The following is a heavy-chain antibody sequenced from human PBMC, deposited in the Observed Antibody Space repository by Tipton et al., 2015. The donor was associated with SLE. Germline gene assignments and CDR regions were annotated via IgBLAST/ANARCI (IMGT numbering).Heavy chain of an antibody. V-gene: IGHV3-11*04. Sequence: SLRLSCAASGFTPNDFPFSWIRQAPGKGLEWVSYMSSDGSTMYYADSVKGRFTISRDNSKNTLYLQMNSLRAEDTAVYYCAKDQHPYSSGWYYFDYWGQGTLVSVSS. CDR3: AKDQHPYSSGWYYFDY. CDR2: MSSDGSTM. D-gene: IGHD6-19*01. J-gene: IGHJ4*02. CDR1: GFTPNDFP.